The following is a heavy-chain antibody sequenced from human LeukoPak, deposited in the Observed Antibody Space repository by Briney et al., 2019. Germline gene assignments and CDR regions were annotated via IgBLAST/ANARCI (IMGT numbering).Heavy chain of an antibody. CDR1: EFTFSNYW. Sequence: GGSLRLSCVASEFTFSNYWIHWVRQAPGKGLVWVSRIRGDGIVTNYADSVEGRFTVSRDNAKNTVHLLMNSLRDDDTAVYYCARASPADFNLWGRGTLVTVSS. CDR3: ARASPADFNL. V-gene: IGHV3-74*01. CDR2: IRGDGIVT. J-gene: IGHJ2*01.